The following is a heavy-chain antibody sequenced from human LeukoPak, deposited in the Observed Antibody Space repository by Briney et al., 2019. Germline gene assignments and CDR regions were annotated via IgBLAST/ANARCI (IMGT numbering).Heavy chain of an antibody. J-gene: IGHJ4*02. CDR1: GAPFSGYW. CDR3: ATTSGH. Sequence: SETLSLTCAVYGAPFSGYWWYWLRHPPGKGLEWIGEINHSRITNYNPSLTSRVSISVDTSKNQFSLKLSSVTAADRAVYYCATTSGHWGQGTLVTVSS. V-gene: IGHV4-34*01. CDR2: INHSRIT.